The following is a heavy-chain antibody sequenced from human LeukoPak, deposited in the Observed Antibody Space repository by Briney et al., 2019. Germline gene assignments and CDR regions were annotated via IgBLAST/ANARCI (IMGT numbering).Heavy chain of an antibody. D-gene: IGHD3-9*01. CDR1: GFTFNTYT. CDR3: ARTYYDILTGYNPYFDY. J-gene: IGHJ4*02. V-gene: IGHV3-21*01. CDR2: ITASSTAI. Sequence: GGSLRLSCAASGFTFNTYTMNWVRQAPGKGLEWVSSITASSTAIYSADSVKGRFTISRDNAKNFLYLQMNSLRAEDTAFYYCARTYYDILTGYNPYFDYWGQGILVTVSS.